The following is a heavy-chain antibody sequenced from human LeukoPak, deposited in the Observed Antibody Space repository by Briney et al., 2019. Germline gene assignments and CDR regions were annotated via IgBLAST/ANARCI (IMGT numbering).Heavy chain of an antibody. CDR1: VDSICSNY. CDR3: ARCRDEFADYGITS. CDR2: ISNSGST. Sequence: SETLSLTCTVAVDSICSNYWSWIRQPPGKGLEWIGYISNSGSTKYNPSLRSRVTISVDTPKNLFSLKLTSMTAADTAFYYCARCRDEFADYGITSWGQGTLVTDSS. J-gene: IGHJ1*01. D-gene: IGHD3-16*01. V-gene: IGHV4-59*01.